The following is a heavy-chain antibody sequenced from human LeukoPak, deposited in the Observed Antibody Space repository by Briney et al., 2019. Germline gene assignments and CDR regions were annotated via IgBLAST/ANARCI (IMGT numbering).Heavy chain of an antibody. V-gene: IGHV4-59*01. CDR1: GGSISSYY. D-gene: IGHD2-21*01. CDR3: ARVGAYWVYYFDY. J-gene: IGHJ4*02. CDR2: IYYSGST. Sequence: PSETLSLTCTVSGGSISSYYWSWLRQPPGKGLKWIGYIYYSGSTNYNPSLKSRVTISVDTSKNQFSLKLSSVTAADTAVYYCARVGAYWVYYFDYWGQGTLVTVSS.